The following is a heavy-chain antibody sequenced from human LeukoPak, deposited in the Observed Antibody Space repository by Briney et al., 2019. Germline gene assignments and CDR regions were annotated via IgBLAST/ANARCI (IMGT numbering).Heavy chain of an antibody. CDR2: ISGSGGST. V-gene: IGHV3-23*01. J-gene: IGHJ4*02. CDR1: GLTFSSYW. Sequence: LGGSLRLSCAASGLTFSSYWMSWVGQAAGKGLEWVSGISGSGGSTYYADSVKGRFTISRDNSKNTLYLQMNSLRAEDTAVYYCAKVGPRSDLYSGYDLFDYWGQGTLVTVSS. D-gene: IGHD5-12*01. CDR3: AKVGPRSDLYSGYDLFDY.